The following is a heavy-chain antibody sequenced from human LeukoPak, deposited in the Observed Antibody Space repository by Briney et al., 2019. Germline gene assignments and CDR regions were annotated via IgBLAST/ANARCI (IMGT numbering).Heavy chain of an antibody. D-gene: IGHD2/OR15-2a*01. J-gene: IGHJ6*03. CDR2: ISGSGGET. Sequence: GGSLRLSWAASRFTFSNYAMSWVRQAPGKGLEWVSAISGSGGETYYAESVKGRFTTSRDDAKNSLFLQMNSLRAEDTATYYCARGEFGDYYYFYMDVWGKGNTVTVSS. CDR3: ARGEFGDYYYFYMDV. CDR1: RFTFSNYA. V-gene: IGHV3-23*01.